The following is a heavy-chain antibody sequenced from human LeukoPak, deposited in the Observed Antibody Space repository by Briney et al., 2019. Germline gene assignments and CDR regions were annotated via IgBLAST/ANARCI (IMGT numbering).Heavy chain of an antibody. CDR2: ISSSTI. CDR1: GFTFTKYA. D-gene: IGHD3-22*01. Sequence: GGSPRLSCAASGFTFTKYATSWVRQAQGKGLEWVSYISSSTIYYADSVKGRFTISRDNAKNSLFLQMNSLRAEDTALYYCASLPGNSNYYDNRGGYWGQGTLVTVSS. CDR3: ASLPGNSNYYDNRGGY. J-gene: IGHJ4*02. V-gene: IGHV3-48*01.